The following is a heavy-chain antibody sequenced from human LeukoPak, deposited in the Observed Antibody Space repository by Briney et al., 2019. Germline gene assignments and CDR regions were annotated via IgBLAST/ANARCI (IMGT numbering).Heavy chain of an antibody. CDR1: GYSFTSYW. V-gene: IGHV5-51*01. J-gene: IGHJ4*02. D-gene: IGHD6-19*01. CDR3: ARPEEDSSGWYVGLGY. CDR2: IYPGDSDT. Sequence: GESLKISCKGSGYSFTSYWIGWVRQMPGKGLEWMGIIYPGDSDTRYSPSFQGQVTISADKSISTAYLQWSSLKASDTAMYYCARPEEDSSGWYVGLGYWGQGTLVTVSP.